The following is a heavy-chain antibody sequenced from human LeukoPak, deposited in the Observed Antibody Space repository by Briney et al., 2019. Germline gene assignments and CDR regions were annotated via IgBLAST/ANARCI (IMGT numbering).Heavy chain of an antibody. CDR1: GGTFSSYA. CDR2: IIPIFGTA. D-gene: IGHD3-3*01. V-gene: IGHV1-69*13. J-gene: IGHJ5*01. CDR3: ARADFWSGYYTGIWFDY. Sequence: ASVKVSCKASGGTFSSYAISWVRQAPGQGLEWMGGIIPIFGTANYAQKFQGRVTITADESTSTAYMELSSLRSEDMAVYYCARADFWSGYYTGIWFDYWGQGTLVTVSS.